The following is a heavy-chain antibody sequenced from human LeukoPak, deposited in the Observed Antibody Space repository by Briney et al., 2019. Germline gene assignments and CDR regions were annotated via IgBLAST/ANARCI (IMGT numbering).Heavy chain of an antibody. Sequence: GGSLRLSCAASGFTFSTYGMHWVRQAPGKGLEWVAVIWYDGSIKYYADSVKGRFTISRDNSKDTLYLQMNSLTAEDTAVYYCAKRGPGYDKSTYPPHYFDYWGQGTLVTVSS. V-gene: IGHV3-33*06. CDR3: AKRGPGYDKSTYPPHYFDY. CDR2: IWYDGSIK. D-gene: IGHD3-22*01. J-gene: IGHJ4*02. CDR1: GFTFSTYG.